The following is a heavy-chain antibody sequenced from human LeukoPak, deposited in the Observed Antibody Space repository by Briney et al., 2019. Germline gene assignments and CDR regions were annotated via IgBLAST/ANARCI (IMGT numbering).Heavy chain of an antibody. CDR1: GGSISSGDYY. CDR2: IYYSGST. V-gene: IGHV4-30-4*01. Sequence: SETLSLTCTVSGGSISSGDYYWSWIRQPPGKGLVWIGYIYYSGSTYYNPSLKSRVTISVDTSKNQSSLKLSSVTAADTAVYYCARQYGSGSYYNWFDPWGQGTLVTVSS. D-gene: IGHD3-10*01. J-gene: IGHJ5*02. CDR3: ARQYGSGSYYNWFDP.